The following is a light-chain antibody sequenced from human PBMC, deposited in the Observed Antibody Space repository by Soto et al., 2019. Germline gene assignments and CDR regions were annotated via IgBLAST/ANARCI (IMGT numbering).Light chain of an antibody. J-gene: IGLJ1*01. CDR1: GRDIGAYDY. CDR2: GVK. V-gene: IGLV2-14*01. Sequence: SVLTQPASVSGSPGQSITISCTGSGRDIGAYDYVSWYQQHPGKAPKLLIYGVKNRPSGVSYRFSASKSAFTASLTISGLEGEDEAHYYWSSYTPTYFYGFGRGPKVTV. CDR3: SSYTPTYFYG.